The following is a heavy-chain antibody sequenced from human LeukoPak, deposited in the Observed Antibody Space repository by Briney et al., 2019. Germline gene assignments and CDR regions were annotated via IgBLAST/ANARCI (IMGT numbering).Heavy chain of an antibody. J-gene: IGHJ4*02. V-gene: IGHV4-34*01. CDR3: ARDGSSSAAY. CDR1: GGSFSGYY. CDR2: INHSGST. D-gene: IGHD6-6*01. Sequence: SSETLSLTCAVYGGSFSGYYWSWIRQPPGKGLEWIGEINHSGSTNYNPSLKSRVTISVDTSKNQFSLKLSSVTAADTAVYYCARDGSSSAAYWGQGTLVTVSS.